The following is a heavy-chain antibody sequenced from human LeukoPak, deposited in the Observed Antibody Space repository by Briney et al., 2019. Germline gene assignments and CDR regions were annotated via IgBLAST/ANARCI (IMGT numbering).Heavy chain of an antibody. CDR2: IYPGDSDT. CDR3: ARHARIVGTTNYLEGYFDY. D-gene: IGHD1-26*01. J-gene: IGHJ4*02. Sequence: GESLKISCKGSGYSFTSYWIGWVRQMPGKGLEWMGIIYPGDSDTRYSPSFQDQVTISADKSISTAYLQWSSLKASDTAMYYCARHARIVGTTNYLEGYFDYWGQGILVTVSS. CDR1: GYSFTSYW. V-gene: IGHV5-51*01.